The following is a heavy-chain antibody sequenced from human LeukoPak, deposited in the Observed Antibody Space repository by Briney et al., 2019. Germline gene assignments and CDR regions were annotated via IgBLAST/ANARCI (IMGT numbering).Heavy chain of an antibody. CDR1: GGSISSNY. V-gene: IGHV4-59*08. CDR2: IFHTGST. Sequence: SETLSLTCTISGGSISSNYWSWIRQPPRKGLEWIGYIFHTGSTNYNPSLKSRVTISVDTSKNQFSLKLSSVTAADTAVYYCARHIRGAYYYFDYWGQGTLVTVSS. J-gene: IGHJ4*02. D-gene: IGHD3-10*01. CDR3: ARHIRGAYYYFDY.